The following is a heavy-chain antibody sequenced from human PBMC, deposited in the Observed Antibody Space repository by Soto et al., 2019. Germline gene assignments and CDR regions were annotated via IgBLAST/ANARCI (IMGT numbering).Heavy chain of an antibody. Sequence: PVGSLRLSCAVSGFPVNYYDLSWVRQPPGKGLEWVSGMSSSSSYIYYADSVKGRFTISRDNAKNSLYLQMNSLRAEDTAVYYCARDNSSGWADYWGQGTLVTVSS. J-gene: IGHJ4*02. CDR1: GFPVNYYD. CDR2: MSSSSSYI. V-gene: IGHV3-21*01. CDR3: ARDNSSGWADY. D-gene: IGHD6-19*01.